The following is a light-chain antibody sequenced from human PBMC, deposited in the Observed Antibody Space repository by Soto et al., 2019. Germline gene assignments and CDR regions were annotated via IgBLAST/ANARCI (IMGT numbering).Light chain of an antibody. CDR2: EVS. CDR1: SSDVGSYNL. CDR3: CSYAGSSTLV. J-gene: IGLJ1*01. V-gene: IGLV2-23*02. Sequence: QSALTQPASVSGSPGQSITISCTGTSSDVGSYNLVSWYQHHPGKAPKLIIYEVSKRPSGVSNRFSGSKSGNTASLTISGLQAEDEADYYCCSYAGSSTLVFVTGTKVTVL.